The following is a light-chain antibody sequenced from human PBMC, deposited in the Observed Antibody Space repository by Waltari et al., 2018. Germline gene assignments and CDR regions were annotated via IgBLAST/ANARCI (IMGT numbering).Light chain of an antibody. J-gene: IGLJ3*02. CDR1: SSDIGTYNY. CDR2: DVR. Sequence: QSALTQPASVSGSPGQSITISCTGTSSDIGTYNYASWYQQHPGRAPKLYFYDVRKGPSGVPIRFPGSKSDNTASLTISGLEAEDEADYYCSSYTRVSASVVFGGGTKLTVL. CDR3: SSYTRVSASVV. V-gene: IGLV2-14*03.